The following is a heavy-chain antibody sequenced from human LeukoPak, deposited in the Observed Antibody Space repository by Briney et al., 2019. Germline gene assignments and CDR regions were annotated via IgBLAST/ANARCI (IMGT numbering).Heavy chain of an antibody. Sequence: GGSLRLSCAASGFIFSSYSMNWVRQAPGKGLEWVSYISSSSSSIYYADSVRGRFTISRDNAKNSPYLQMNSLRDEDTAIYYCTRGDTTGYGPDYWGQGTLVTVSS. CDR1: GFIFSSYS. J-gene: IGHJ4*02. D-gene: IGHD3-22*01. CDR2: ISSSSSSI. CDR3: TRGDTTGYGPDY. V-gene: IGHV3-48*02.